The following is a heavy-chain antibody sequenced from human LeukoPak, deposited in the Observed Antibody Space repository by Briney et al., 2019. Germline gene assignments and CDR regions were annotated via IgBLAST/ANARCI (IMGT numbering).Heavy chain of an antibody. CDR2: ISAYNGNT. J-gene: IGHJ4*02. Sequence: ASVKVSCKASGYTFTSYGISWVRQAPGQGLEWMGWISAYNGNTKYAQKLQGRVTMTTDTSTSTAYMELRSLRSDDTAVYYCAGVMGVRQWLATFDYWGQGTLVTVSS. D-gene: IGHD6-19*01. CDR3: AGVMGVRQWLATFDY. CDR1: GYTFTSYG. V-gene: IGHV1-18*01.